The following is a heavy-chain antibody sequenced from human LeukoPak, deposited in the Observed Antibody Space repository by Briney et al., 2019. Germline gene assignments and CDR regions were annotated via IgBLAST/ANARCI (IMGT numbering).Heavy chain of an antibody. CDR1: GFTFSSYS. CDR3: ARDYDFGVVNN. CDR2: ISSSSSTI. Sequence: GGSLRLSCAASGFTFSSYSMNWVPQAPGKGLEWVSYISSSSSTIYYADSVKGRFTISRDNAKNSLYLQMNSLRAEDTAVYYCARDYDFGVVNNWGQGTLVTVSS. V-gene: IGHV3-48*01. J-gene: IGHJ4*02. D-gene: IGHD3-3*01.